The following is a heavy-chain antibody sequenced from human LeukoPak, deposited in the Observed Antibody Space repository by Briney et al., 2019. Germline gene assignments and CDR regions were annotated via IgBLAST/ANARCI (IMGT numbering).Heavy chain of an antibody. CDR1: GFTFSSYA. D-gene: IGHD1-26*01. V-gene: IGHV3-30*01. CDR2: ISYDGSNK. Sequence: PGGSLRLPCAASGFTFSSYAMHWVRQAPGKGLEWVAVISYDGSNKYYADSVKGRFTISRDNSKNTLYLQMNSLRAEDTAVYYCARDFAELPHDAFDIWGQGTMVTVSS. J-gene: IGHJ3*02. CDR3: ARDFAELPHDAFDI.